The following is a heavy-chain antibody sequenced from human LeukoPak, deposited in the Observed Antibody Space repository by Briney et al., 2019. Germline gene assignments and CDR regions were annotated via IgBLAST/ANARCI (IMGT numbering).Heavy chain of an antibody. Sequence: GGSLRLSCAASGFTVSSNYMSWVRQAPGKGLEWVSVIYSGGSTYYADSVKGRFTISRDNSKNTLYLQMNSLRAEDTAVYYCARDIRYSYGRYYFDYWGQGTLVTVSS. CDR1: GFTVSSNY. CDR3: ARDIRYSYGRYYFDY. J-gene: IGHJ4*02. V-gene: IGHV3-66*01. D-gene: IGHD5-18*01. CDR2: IYSGGST.